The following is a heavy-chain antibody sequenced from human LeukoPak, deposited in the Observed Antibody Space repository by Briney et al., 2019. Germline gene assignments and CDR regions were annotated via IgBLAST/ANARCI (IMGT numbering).Heavy chain of an antibody. CDR2: ISSSSSYI. J-gene: IGHJ4*02. Sequence: PGGSLRLSCAASGFTFSSYAMHWVRQAPGKGLEWVSSISSSSSYIYYADSVKGRFTISRDNAKNSLYLQMNSLRAEDTAVYYCARDLLFRAAAGGYWGQGTLVTVSS. D-gene: IGHD6-13*01. CDR3: ARDLLFRAAAGGY. V-gene: IGHV3-21*01. CDR1: GFTFSSYA.